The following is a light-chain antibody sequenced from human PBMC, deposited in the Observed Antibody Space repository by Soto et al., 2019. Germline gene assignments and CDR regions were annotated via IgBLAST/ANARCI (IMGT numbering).Light chain of an antibody. CDR3: QQFSSYQLN. CDR2: DAS. V-gene: IGKV3-20*01. Sequence: DTVFTESRRALPFSTREIATLSCMASQTVRNNYIVWDQQKPGQSPRLLLYDASSRATGIPDTFSGGGSGTDFTLTTSCLEPEDFAVYSWQQFSSYQLNFDRMTK. J-gene: IGKJ4*01. CDR1: QTVRNNY.